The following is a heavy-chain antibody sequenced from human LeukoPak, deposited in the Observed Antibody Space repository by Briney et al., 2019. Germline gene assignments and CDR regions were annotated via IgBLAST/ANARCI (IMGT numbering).Heavy chain of an antibody. V-gene: IGHV3-33*01. CDR3: ARDIAGSYYNGVDY. CDR2: IWYDGSKM. D-gene: IGHD3-10*01. Sequence: GGSLRLSCAASGFTFSNHGMHWVRQAPGKGLEWVAVIWYDGSKMYYGDSVKGRFTISRDNSMDTLFLEMNSLRAEDTAVYYCARDIAGSYYNGVDYWGQGTLVTVSS. J-gene: IGHJ4*02. CDR1: GFTFSNHG.